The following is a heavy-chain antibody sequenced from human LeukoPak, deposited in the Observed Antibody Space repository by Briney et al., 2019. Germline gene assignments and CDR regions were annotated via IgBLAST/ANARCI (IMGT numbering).Heavy chain of an antibody. CDR2: SKHSGGT. Sequence: SETLSLTCAVYGGSFSGYYWRWIRQPPGKGLEWIGESKHSGGTNYNPSLKTRVTISVDTSKKQFSLTLTSVTAADTAVYYCARGQWEVRGIIITQLDYWGQGSLVTVSS. D-gene: IGHD3-10*01. V-gene: IGHV4-34*01. J-gene: IGHJ4*02. CDR3: ARGQWEVRGIIITQLDY. CDR1: GGSFSGYY.